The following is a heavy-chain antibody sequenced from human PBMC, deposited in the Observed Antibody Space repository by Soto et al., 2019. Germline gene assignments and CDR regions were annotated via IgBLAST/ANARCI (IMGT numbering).Heavy chain of an antibody. Sequence: GXSVKVSFKASGGTFSSYAISLVRHSPGQGLEWMGGIIPIFGTANYAQKFQSRVTITADESTSTAYMELSSLRSEDTAVYYCARDLDSGSYEADYWGQGTLVTVSS. CDR2: IIPIFGTA. V-gene: IGHV1-69*01. J-gene: IGHJ4*02. CDR1: GGTFSSYA. CDR3: ARDLDSGSYEADY. D-gene: IGHD1-26*01.